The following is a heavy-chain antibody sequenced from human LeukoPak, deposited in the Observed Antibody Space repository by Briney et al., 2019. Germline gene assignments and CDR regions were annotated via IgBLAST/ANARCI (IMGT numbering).Heavy chain of an antibody. D-gene: IGHD6-13*01. J-gene: IGHJ1*01. CDR1: GFSLSSYA. Sequence: GGSLRLSWAASGFSLSSYAMSWVRQAPGKGLEWASLISESGGNTYNVDSVKGRFTIARDNSKNMLYLQMSSLRAEDTAVYYCAKDSGIAAAGTVFQHWGQGTLVTVSS. CDR3: AKDSGIAAAGTVFQH. V-gene: IGHV3-23*01. CDR2: ISESGGNT.